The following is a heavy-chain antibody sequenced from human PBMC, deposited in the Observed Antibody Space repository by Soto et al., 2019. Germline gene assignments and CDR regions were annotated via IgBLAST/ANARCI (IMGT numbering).Heavy chain of an antibody. CDR1: EFTVENYA. V-gene: IGHV3-9*01. CDR2: ISWNSGTL. CDR3: AKGRTRPLKLGALGYNAFDV. J-gene: IGHJ3*01. D-gene: IGHD6-6*01. Sequence: EVQLVESGGCLVQPGKYLRLSCEASEFTVENYAMHWVRQAPGKGLEWVSGISWNSGTLAYADSVKGRFTISRDNTKNSLYLEMNRLRAEDTALYFCAKGRTRPLKLGALGYNAFDVWGQGTTVTVSS.